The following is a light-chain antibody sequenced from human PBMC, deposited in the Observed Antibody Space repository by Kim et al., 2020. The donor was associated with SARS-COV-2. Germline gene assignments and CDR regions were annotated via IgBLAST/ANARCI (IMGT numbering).Light chain of an antibody. Sequence: GQRVTISISGSSSNVGLHFVNWYQQLPGTAPKVFIYNDNQRPSGVPDRFSGSRSGTSASLAISGLQSEDEADYYCATWDVTLNGWVFGGGTKLTVL. CDR2: NDN. CDR3: ATWDVTLNGWV. V-gene: IGLV1-44*01. J-gene: IGLJ3*02. CDR1: SSNVGLHF.